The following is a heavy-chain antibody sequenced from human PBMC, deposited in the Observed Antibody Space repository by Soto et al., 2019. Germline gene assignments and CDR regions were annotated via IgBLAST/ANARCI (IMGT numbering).Heavy chain of an antibody. Sequence: QVQLVQSGAEVKKPGSSVKVFCKASGGTFSNYTISWVRQAPGQGIEWMGGIIPVFGTTDYEQKFQGRVTITADGSTSTAYMKLSSLRSADTAVYYCARSSPYIVVRKPTGNQDYYGMDVWGQGTTVTVSS. V-gene: IGHV1-69*01. J-gene: IGHJ6*02. CDR2: IIPVFGTT. CDR3: ARSSPYIVVRKPTGNQDYYGMDV. D-gene: IGHD2-2*01. CDR1: GGTFSNYT.